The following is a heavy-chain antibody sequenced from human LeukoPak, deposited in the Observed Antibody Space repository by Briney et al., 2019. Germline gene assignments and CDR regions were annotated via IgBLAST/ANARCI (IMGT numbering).Heavy chain of an antibody. J-gene: IGHJ3*02. Sequence: GASVKVSCKASGYTFTSYGISWVRQAPGQGLEWMGWISAYNGNTNYAQKLQGRVTMTTDTSTSTAYMELRSLRSDDTAVYYCLYSSSSWGVAFDIWGQGTMVTVSS. V-gene: IGHV1-18*01. CDR3: LYSSSSWGVAFDI. D-gene: IGHD6-6*01. CDR2: ISAYNGNT. CDR1: GYTFTSYG.